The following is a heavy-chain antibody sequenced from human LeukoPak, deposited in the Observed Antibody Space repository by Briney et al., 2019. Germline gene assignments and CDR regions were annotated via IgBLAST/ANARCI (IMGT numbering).Heavy chain of an antibody. D-gene: IGHD3-3*01. CDR3: ARALAVFGVAITPHYFDY. CDR1: GGTFSIYA. Sequence: GASVKVSCKASGGTFSIYAISWVRQAPGQGLEWMGGIIPIFGTANYAQKFQGRVTITADESTSTAYMELSSLRSEDTAVYYCARALAVFGVAITPHYFDYWGQGTLVTVSS. J-gene: IGHJ4*02. V-gene: IGHV1-69*01. CDR2: IIPIFGTA.